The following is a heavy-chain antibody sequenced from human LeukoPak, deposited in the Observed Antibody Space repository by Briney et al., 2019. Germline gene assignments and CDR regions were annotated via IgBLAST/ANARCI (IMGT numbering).Heavy chain of an antibody. V-gene: IGHV1-18*01. CDR1: GYTFTGYG. CDR2: ISAYNGNT. Sequence: ASVKVSCKASGYTFTGYGISWVRQAPGQGLEWMGWISAYNGNTNYAQKLQGRVTMTTDTSTSTAYMELRSLRSDDTAVYYCAGGLYYYGSGSYHYYYYYYYMDVWGKGTTVTVSS. J-gene: IGHJ6*03. CDR3: AGGLYYYGSGSYHYYYYYYYMDV. D-gene: IGHD3-10*01.